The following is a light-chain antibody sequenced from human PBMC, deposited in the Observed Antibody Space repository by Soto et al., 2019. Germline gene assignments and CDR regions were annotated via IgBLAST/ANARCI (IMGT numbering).Light chain of an antibody. Sequence: QSVLTQPASVSGSPGQSITISCTGTSSDVGAYNYVSWYQQHPGKAPKLMIYDVSNRPSGVSNRFSSSKSGNTASLTISGLKAEDEADYYCSSYTSSNTYVFGTGTKLTVL. CDR1: SSDVGAYNY. CDR2: DVS. V-gene: IGLV2-14*03. J-gene: IGLJ1*01. CDR3: SSYTSSNTYV.